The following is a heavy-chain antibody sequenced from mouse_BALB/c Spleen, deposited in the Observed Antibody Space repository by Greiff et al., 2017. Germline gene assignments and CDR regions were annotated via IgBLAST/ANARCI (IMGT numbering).Heavy chain of an antibody. D-gene: IGHD2-1*01. CDR1: GYAFSSSW. V-gene: IGHV1-82*01. CDR3: ARRDYGNLPFAY. J-gene: IGHJ3*01. CDR2: IYPGDGDT. Sequence: VQLQQSGPELVKPGASVKISCKASGYAFSSSWMNWVKQRPGQGLEWIGRIYPGDGDTNYNGKFKGKATLTADKSSSTAYMQLSSLTSVDSAVYFCARRDYGNLPFAYWGQGTLVTVSA.